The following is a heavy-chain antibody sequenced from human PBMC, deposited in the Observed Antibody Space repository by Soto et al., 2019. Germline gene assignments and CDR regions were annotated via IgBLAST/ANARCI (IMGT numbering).Heavy chain of an antibody. D-gene: IGHD3-3*01. V-gene: IGHV1-18*01. CDR2: ISAYNGNT. Sequence: EASVTVSCKASGYTFTSYGISWVRQAPGQGLEWMGWISAYNGNTNYAQKLQGRVTMTTDTSTSTAYMELRSLRSDDTAVYYCARGITILGVVPNYGRDVWGQGTTGIVS. CDR1: GYTFTSYG. CDR3: ARGITILGVVPNYGRDV. J-gene: IGHJ6*02.